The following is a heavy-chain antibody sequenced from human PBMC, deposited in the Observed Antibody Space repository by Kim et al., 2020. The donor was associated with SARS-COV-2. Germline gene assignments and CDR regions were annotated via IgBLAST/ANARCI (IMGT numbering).Heavy chain of an antibody. Sequence: ASVKVSCKASGYTFTSYDINWVRQATGQGLEGMGWMNPNSANTGYAQKFQGRVTMTRNTSITTAYMDLSSLRFEDTAVYYCARVRAWSGYEPYYFDYWGQGTLVTVSS. D-gene: IGHD5-12*01. CDR1: GYTFTSYD. V-gene: IGHV1-8*01. J-gene: IGHJ4*02. CDR2: MNPNSANT. CDR3: ARVRAWSGYEPYYFDY.